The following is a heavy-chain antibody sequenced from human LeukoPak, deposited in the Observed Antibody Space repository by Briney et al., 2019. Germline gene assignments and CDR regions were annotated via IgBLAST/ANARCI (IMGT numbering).Heavy chain of an antibody. D-gene: IGHD2-15*01. CDR2: ISWNSDSI. V-gene: IGHV3-20*04. J-gene: IGHJ4*02. Sequence: GGSLRLSCAGSGFTFSDFWMTWVRQTPGKGLEWVSGISWNSDSIGYADSVKGRFTISRDNAKNSLYLQMDSLRAEDTAVYYCARTPDIVVVVAAEYYFDYWGQGTLVTVSS. CDR3: ARTPDIVVVVAAEYYFDY. CDR1: GFTFSDFW.